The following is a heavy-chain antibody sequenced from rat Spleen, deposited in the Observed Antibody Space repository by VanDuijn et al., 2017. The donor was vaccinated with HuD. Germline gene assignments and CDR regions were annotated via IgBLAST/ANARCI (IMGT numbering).Heavy chain of an antibody. V-gene: IGHV5-25*01. CDR2: ISTGGGNT. J-gene: IGHJ2*01. CDR3: ASGIYYDGYYVY. D-gene: IGHD1-12*03. Sequence: EVQLVESDGGLVQPGRSLKLSCAASGFTFSDYYMAWVRQAPTKGLEWVASISTGGGNTYYRDSVKGRFTISRDNAKSTLYLRLDSLRSEDTATYYCASGIYYDGYYVYWGQGVMVTVSS. CDR1: GFTFSDYY.